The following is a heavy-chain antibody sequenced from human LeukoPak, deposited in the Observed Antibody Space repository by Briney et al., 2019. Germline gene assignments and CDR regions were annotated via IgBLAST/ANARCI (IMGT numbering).Heavy chain of an antibody. J-gene: IGHJ4*02. Sequence: SETLSLTCTVSGGSISSGGYYWSWIRQHPGKGLEWIGYIYYSGSTYYNPSLKSRVTISVDTSKNQFSLKLNSVTAADTAVYYCARSDVNVAMTTVTFGSWGQGTLVTVSS. D-gene: IGHD4-17*01. CDR1: GGSISSGGYY. CDR3: ARSDVNVAMTTVTFGS. CDR2: IYYSGST. V-gene: IGHV4-31*03.